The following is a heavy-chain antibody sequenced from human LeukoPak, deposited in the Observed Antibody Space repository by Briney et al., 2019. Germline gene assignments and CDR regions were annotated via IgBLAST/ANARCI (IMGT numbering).Heavy chain of an antibody. V-gene: IGHV1-69*13. CDR1: GGTFSSYA. CDR3: ARDHDYGDDGGGAFDI. J-gene: IGHJ3*02. Sequence: SVKVSCKASGGTFSSYAISWVRQAPGQGLEWMGGIIPIFGTANYAQKFQGRVTITADESTSTAYMELSSLRSEDTAVYYCARDHDYGDDGGGAFDIWGQGTMVTVSS. CDR2: IIPIFGTA. D-gene: IGHD4-17*01.